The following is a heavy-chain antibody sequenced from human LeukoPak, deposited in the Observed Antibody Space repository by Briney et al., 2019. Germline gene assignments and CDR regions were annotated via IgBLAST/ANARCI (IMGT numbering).Heavy chain of an antibody. Sequence: SSETLSLTCTVSGGSISSYYWSWIRQPPGKGLEGIGYIYYSGSPNHNPPLKSRVTISVDTSKNQFSLKLSSVTAADTAVYYCARDSTGDDAFDIWGQGTMVTVSS. D-gene: IGHD7-27*01. V-gene: IGHV4-59*01. CDR3: ARDSTGDDAFDI. CDR2: IYYSGSP. CDR1: GGSISSYY. J-gene: IGHJ3*02.